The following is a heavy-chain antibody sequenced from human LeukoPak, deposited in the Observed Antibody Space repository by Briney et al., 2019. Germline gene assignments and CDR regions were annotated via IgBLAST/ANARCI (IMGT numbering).Heavy chain of an antibody. CDR2: ISGSGGSS. D-gene: IGHD1-26*01. Sequence: GGSLRLSCAASRFTFSNYAMSWVRQAPGKGLEWDSTISGSGGSSYLVDSVKGRFTISRDNSKNTLFLQMNSLRAEDTAIYYCAKGGTGGSYSSAHYYGMDVWGQGTTVTVSS. V-gene: IGHV3-23*01. CDR1: RFTFSNYA. CDR3: AKGGTGGSYSSAHYYGMDV. J-gene: IGHJ6*02.